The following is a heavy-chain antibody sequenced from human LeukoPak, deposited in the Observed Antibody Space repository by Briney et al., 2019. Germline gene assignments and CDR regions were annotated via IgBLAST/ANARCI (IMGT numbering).Heavy chain of an antibody. D-gene: IGHD2-21*02. V-gene: IGHV3-11*04. CDR2: ISTTSNTT. CDR1: GFSFSDYY. CDR3: VKDQGSCGGDCYIFDY. J-gene: IGHJ4*02. Sequence: GGSLRLSCAASGFSFSDYYMSWIRQAPGKGLEWISYISTTSNTTYYADSVKGRFTISRDNAKSSLYLQMNSLRAEDSAVYYCVKDQGSCGGDCYIFDYWGQGTLVTVSS.